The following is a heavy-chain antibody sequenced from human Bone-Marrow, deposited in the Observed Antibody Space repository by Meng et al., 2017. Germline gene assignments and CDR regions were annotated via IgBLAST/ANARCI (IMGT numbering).Heavy chain of an antibody. CDR3: AKDSSSYYYDSSVGRYAFDI. D-gene: IGHD3-22*01. J-gene: IGHJ3*02. Sequence: RFSCAASGFTFDDYAMHWVRQAPGKGLEWVSGISWNSGSIGYADSVKGRFTISRDNAKNSLYLQMNSLRAEDMALYYCAKDSSSYYYDSSVGRYAFDIWGQGTMVTVSS. CDR1: GFTFDDYA. CDR2: ISWNSGSI. V-gene: IGHV3-9*03.